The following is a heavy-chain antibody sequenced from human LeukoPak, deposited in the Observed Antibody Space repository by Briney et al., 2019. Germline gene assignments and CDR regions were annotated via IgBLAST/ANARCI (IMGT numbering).Heavy chain of an antibody. D-gene: IGHD1-26*01. Sequence: GGXLRLSCAASGFTFSSYGMHWVRQAPGKGLEWVAFIRYDGSNKYYADSVKGRFTISRDNSKNTLYLQMNSLRAEDTAVYYCAKSPERSYEVVVDYWGQGTLVTVSS. CDR2: IRYDGSNK. J-gene: IGHJ4*02. CDR1: GFTFSSYG. V-gene: IGHV3-30*02. CDR3: AKSPERSYEVVVDY.